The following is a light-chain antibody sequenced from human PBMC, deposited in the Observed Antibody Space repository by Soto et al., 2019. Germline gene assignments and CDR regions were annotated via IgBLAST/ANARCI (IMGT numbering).Light chain of an antibody. CDR2: EVS. Sequence: QSVLTQPASVSGSPGHSITISCTGTSSDVGSYNLVSWYQQHPGKAPKLMIYEVSKRPSGVSNRFSGSKSGNTASLTISGLQAEDEADYYCCSYAGSSTFVYVFGTGTKVTVL. V-gene: IGLV2-23*02. CDR3: CSYAGSSTFVYV. CDR1: SSDVGSYNL. J-gene: IGLJ1*01.